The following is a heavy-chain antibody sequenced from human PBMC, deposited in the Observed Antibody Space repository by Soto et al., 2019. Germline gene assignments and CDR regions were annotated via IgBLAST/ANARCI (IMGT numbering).Heavy chain of an antibody. CDR3: ARRSAAGSVVRFDP. CDR1: GGSISSSSYY. D-gene: IGHD6-13*01. Sequence: ETLSLTCTVSGGSISSSSYYWGWIRQPPGKGLEWIGSIYYSGSTYYNPSLKSRVTISVDTSKNQFSLKLSSVTAADTAVYYCARRSAAGSVVRFDPWGQGTLVTVSS. CDR2: IYYSGST. J-gene: IGHJ5*02. V-gene: IGHV4-39*01.